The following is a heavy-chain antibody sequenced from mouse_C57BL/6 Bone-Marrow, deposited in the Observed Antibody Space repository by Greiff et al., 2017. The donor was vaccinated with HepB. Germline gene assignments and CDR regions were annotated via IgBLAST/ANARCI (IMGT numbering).Heavy chain of an antibody. CDR1: GYTFTGYW. J-gene: IGHJ4*01. V-gene: IGHV1-9*01. CDR3: ARSETRRAIDC. CDR2: IVPGSGST. Sequence: QVQLQQSGAELVKPGASVKLSCKASGYTFTGYWIEWVKQRPGQGLEWIGEIVPGSGSTNYNEKFKGKATLTADKSSNTAYMQISSLTSEDSAFYYCARSETRRAIDCWGQGTSVTVSS.